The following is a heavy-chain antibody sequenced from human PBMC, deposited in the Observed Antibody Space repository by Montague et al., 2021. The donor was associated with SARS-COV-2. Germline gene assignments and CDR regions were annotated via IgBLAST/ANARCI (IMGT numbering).Heavy chain of an antibody. D-gene: IGHD2-15*01. CDR2: IYFSGSS. CDR3: ARHRRGGVVVAAPKWFDP. CDR1: GGSVSSSGYY. V-gene: IGHV4-39*01. Sequence: SETLSLTCTVSGGSVSSSGYYWGWIRQPPGKGLEWIGSIYFSGSSYYNPSLKSRVSISVDTSKNQFSLRLSSVTSADTAVYYCARHRRGGVVVAAPKWFDPWGQGTLVNVSS. J-gene: IGHJ5*02.